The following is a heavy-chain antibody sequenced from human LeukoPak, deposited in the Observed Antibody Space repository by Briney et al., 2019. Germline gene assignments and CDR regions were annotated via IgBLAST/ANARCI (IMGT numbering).Heavy chain of an antibody. CDR3: AKDAIMITFGGVIDLFDY. CDR1: GFTLSDYY. D-gene: IGHD3-16*02. CDR2: ISSSGSTI. Sequence: GGSLRLSCAASGFTLSDYYMSWIRQAPGKGLEWVSYISSSGSTIYYADSVKGRFTISRDNAKNSLYLQMNSLRAEDTAVYYCAKDAIMITFGGVIDLFDYWGQGTLVTVSS. J-gene: IGHJ4*02. V-gene: IGHV3-11*01.